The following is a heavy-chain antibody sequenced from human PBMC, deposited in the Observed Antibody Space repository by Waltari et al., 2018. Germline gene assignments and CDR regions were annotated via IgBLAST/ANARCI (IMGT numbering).Heavy chain of an antibody. J-gene: IGHJ6*03. CDR3: AKTQWELLPLYYYYMDV. CDR2: IYYSGST. D-gene: IGHD1-26*01. CDR1: GGSISSNSYY. V-gene: IGHV4-39*01. Sequence: QLQLQESGPGLVKHSETLSLTCTVSGGSISSNSYYWGWIRQPPGKGLEWIGNIYYSGSTYYNPSLKSRVTISVDTSKNQFSLKLSSMTAADTAIYYCAKTQWELLPLYYYYMDVWGKGTTVTVSS.